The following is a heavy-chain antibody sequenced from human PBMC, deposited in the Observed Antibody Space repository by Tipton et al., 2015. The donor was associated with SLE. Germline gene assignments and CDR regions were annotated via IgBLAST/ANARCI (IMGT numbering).Heavy chain of an antibody. V-gene: IGHV4-39*07. CDR1: GGSISSSSYY. D-gene: IGHD4-17*01. Sequence: TLSLTCTVSGGSISSSSYYWGWIRPPPGKGLEWIGSIYYSGSTYYNPSLKSRVTISVDTSKNQFSLKLSSVTAADTAVYYCARVTTVTTDYYYGMDVWGQGTTVTVSS. CDR3: ARVTTVTTDYYYGMDV. CDR2: IYYSGST. J-gene: IGHJ6*02.